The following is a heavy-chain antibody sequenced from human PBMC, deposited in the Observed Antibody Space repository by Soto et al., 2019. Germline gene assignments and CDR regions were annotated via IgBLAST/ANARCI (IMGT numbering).Heavy chain of an antibody. CDR3: AKDVRIVVAEHDAFDI. Sequence: GVLRLSCAASGFTFSSYAMSWVRQAPGKGLEWVSAISGSGGSTYYADSVKGRFTISRDNSKNTLYLQMNSLRAEDTAIYYFAKDVRIVVAEHDAFDIWGQGTMVTVSS. J-gene: IGHJ3*02. CDR2: ISGSGGST. CDR1: GFTFSSYA. V-gene: IGHV3-23*01. D-gene: IGHD3-22*01.